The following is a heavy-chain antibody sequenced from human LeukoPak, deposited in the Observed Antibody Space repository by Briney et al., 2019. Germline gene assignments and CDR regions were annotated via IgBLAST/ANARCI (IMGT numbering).Heavy chain of an antibody. D-gene: IGHD6-13*01. CDR1: GYSISSGYY. V-gene: IGHV4-38-2*01. CDR2: IYHSGST. J-gene: IGHJ5*02. Sequence: SETLSLTCAVSGYSISSGYYWGWIRQPPGKGLEWIGSIYHSGSTYYSPSLKSRVTISVDTSKNQFSLKLSSVTAADTAVYYCARRRIAAADLWGQGTLVTVSS. CDR3: ARRRIAAADL.